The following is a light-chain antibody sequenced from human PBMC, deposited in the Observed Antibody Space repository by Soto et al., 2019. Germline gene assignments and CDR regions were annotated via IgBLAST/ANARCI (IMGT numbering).Light chain of an antibody. J-gene: IGKJ5*01. V-gene: IGKV3-15*01. CDR3: QQYNNWPPN. CDR2: GAS. Sequence: EIVMTQSPATLSVSPGERATLSCRASQSVSSNLAWYQQKPGQAPRLPIYGASTRATGIPARFSGSGSGTEFTLTISSLQSEDFAVYYCQQYNNWPPNFGQGTRLEIK. CDR1: QSVSSN.